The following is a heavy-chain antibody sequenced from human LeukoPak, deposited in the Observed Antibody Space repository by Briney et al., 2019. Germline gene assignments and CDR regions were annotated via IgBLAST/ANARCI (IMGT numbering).Heavy chain of an antibody. CDR3: ARMGVGAMGF. Sequence: GGSLRLSCAASGFTVSSNYMSWVRQAPGKGLEWVSVIYSGGSTYYADSVKGRFTISRDNSKNILYLQMNSLRAEDTAVYNCARMGVGAMGFWGQGTLVTVSS. CDR2: IYSGGST. V-gene: IGHV3-53*01. CDR1: GFTVSSNY. D-gene: IGHD1-26*01. J-gene: IGHJ4*02.